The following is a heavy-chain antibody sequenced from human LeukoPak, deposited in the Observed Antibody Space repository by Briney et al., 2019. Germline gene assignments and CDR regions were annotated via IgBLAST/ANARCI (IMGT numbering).Heavy chain of an antibody. J-gene: IGHJ5*02. D-gene: IGHD3-22*01. CDR2: ISAYNGNT. CDR3: ARVPDYYDSSGYVS. CDR1: GYTFTSYG. V-gene: IGHV1-18*01. Sequence: ASVKVSCKASGYTFTSYGISWVRQAPGQGLEWMGWISAYNGNTNYAQKLQGRVTMTTDTSTSTAYMELRSLRSDDTAVYYCARVPDYYDSSGYVSWGQGTLVTVSS.